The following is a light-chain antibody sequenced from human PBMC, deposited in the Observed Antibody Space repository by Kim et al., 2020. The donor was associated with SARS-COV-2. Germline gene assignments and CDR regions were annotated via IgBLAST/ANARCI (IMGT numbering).Light chain of an antibody. CDR1: QSVSSSY. Sequence: LSPGDRATLSCRASQSVSSSYLAWYQQKPGQAPRLLIYGASSRATGIPDRFSGSGSGTDFTLTISRLEPEDFAVYYCQQYGSSQTFGQGTKVDIK. CDR3: QQYGSSQT. CDR2: GAS. V-gene: IGKV3-20*01. J-gene: IGKJ1*01.